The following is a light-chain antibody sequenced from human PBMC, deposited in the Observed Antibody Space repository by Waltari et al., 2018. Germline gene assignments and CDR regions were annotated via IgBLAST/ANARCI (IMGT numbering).Light chain of an antibody. CDR3: QQSFSTLYT. CDR2: AAS. Sequence: DIRMTQSPSSLSASVGDRVTLTCRASQGISTYLNWYQQKPGKAPMLLIHAASSLESGVPSRFSGSGSGTDVTLTISSLQPEDFATYYCQQSFSTLYTFGQGTKLEIK. V-gene: IGKV1-39*01. J-gene: IGKJ2*01. CDR1: QGISTY.